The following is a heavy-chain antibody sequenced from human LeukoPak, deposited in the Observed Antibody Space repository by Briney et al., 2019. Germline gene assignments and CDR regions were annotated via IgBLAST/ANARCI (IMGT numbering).Heavy chain of an antibody. D-gene: IGHD5-18*01. V-gene: IGHV3-30*03. CDR3: ARDGLRTIQLWLGWFDP. CDR1: GFTFSSYG. J-gene: IGHJ5*02. CDR2: ISYDGSNK. Sequence: GGALRLSCAASGFTFSSYGMHWVRQAPGKGLEWVAVISYDGSNKYYADSVKGRFTISRDNSKNTLYLQMNSLRAEDTAVYYCARDGLRTIQLWLGWFDPWGQGTLVTVSS.